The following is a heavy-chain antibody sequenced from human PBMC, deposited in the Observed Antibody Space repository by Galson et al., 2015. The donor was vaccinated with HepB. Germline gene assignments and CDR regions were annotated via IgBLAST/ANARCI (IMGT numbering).Heavy chain of an antibody. Sequence: SLRLSCAASGFTFSSYAMSWVRQAPGKGLEWVSAISGSGGSTYYADSVKGRFTISRDNSKNTLYLQMNSLRAEDTAVYYCAKDPLSPSCSGGSCYDHYYYGMDVWGQGTTVTVSS. J-gene: IGHJ6*02. CDR1: GFTFSSYA. CDR2: ISGSGGST. V-gene: IGHV3-23*01. CDR3: AKDPLSPSCSGGSCYDHYYYGMDV. D-gene: IGHD2-15*01.